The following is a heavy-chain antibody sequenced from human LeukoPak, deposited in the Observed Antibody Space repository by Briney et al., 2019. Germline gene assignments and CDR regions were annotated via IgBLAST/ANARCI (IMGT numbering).Heavy chain of an antibody. V-gene: IGHV4-4*09. CDR2: IYTSGST. CDR1: GGSISSYY. D-gene: IGHD2-2*01. Sequence: SETLSLTCTVSGGSISSYYWSWIRQPPGKGLEWIGYIYTSGSTNYNPSLKSRVTISVDRSKNQFSLKLSSVTAADTAVYYCARQAIVVIPAADTLYYYYYYMDVWGKGTTVTVSS. CDR3: ARQAIVVIPAADTLYYYYYYMDV. J-gene: IGHJ6*03.